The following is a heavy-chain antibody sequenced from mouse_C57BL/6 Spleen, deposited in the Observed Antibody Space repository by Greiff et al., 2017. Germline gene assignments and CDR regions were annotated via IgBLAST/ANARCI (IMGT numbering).Heavy chain of an antibody. CDR1: GYTFTSYW. D-gene: IGHD4-1*01. CDR3: AREAGTSYFDY. V-gene: IGHV1-69*01. J-gene: IGHJ2*01. Sequence: VQLQQPGAELVMPGASVKLSCKASGYTFTSYWMHWVKQRPGQGLEWIGEIDPSDSYTNYNQKFKGKSTLTVAKSSSTAYMQLSSLTSEDSAVYYCAREAGTSYFDYWGQGTTLTVSS. CDR2: IDPSDSYT.